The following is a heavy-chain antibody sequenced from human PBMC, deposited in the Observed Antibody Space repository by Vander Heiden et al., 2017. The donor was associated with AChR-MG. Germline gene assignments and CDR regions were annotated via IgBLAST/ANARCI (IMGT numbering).Heavy chain of an antibody. CDR1: GFTFSSYA. CDR3: AKTTEYISSGLSKKKYYFDY. Sequence: EVQLLESGGGLVQPGGSLRLSCAASGFTFSSYAMSGVRQAPGEGLEWVSAIRGSGGSTYYADSVKGRFTITRDNSKNTLNLQRNSLRAEETAVYYCAKTTEYISSGLSKKKYYFDYWVQGTLVTVSS. V-gene: IGHV3-23*01. D-gene: IGHD6-13*01. J-gene: IGHJ4*02. CDR2: IRGSGGST.